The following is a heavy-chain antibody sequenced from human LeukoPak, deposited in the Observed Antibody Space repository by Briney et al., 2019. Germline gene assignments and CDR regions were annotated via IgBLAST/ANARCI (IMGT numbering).Heavy chain of an antibody. V-gene: IGHV4-4*02. D-gene: IGHD4-17*01. Sequence: SSETLSLTCAVSGXSISSSNWWSWVRQPPGKGLEWIGETYHSGSTNYNPSLKSRVTISVDKSKNQFSLKLSSVTAADTAVYYCAGGHGDYGYYFDYWGQGTLVTVSS. J-gene: IGHJ4*02. CDR1: GXSISSSNW. CDR2: TYHSGST. CDR3: AGGHGDYGYYFDY.